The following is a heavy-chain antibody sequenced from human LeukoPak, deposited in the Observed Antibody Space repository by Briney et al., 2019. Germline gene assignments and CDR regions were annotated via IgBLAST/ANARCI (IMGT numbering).Heavy chain of an antibody. D-gene: IGHD3-22*01. CDR2: ISSSGSTI. CDR3: ARDQGLYYDSSGLRQRTDAFDI. Sequence: GGSLRLSCAASGFTFSDYYMSWIRQAPGKGLEWVSYISSSGSTIYYADSVKGRFTISRDNAKNSLYLQMNSLRAEDTAVYYCARDQGLYYDSSGLRQRTDAFDIWGQGTMVTVSS. J-gene: IGHJ3*02. V-gene: IGHV3-11*01. CDR1: GFTFSDYY.